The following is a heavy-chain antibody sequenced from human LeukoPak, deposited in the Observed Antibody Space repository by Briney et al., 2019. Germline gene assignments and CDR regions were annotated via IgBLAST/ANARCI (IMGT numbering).Heavy chain of an antibody. CDR1: GFTFSSYG. CDR2: ISGSGGST. CDR3: AKDFNGQRDRFDY. D-gene: IGHD2-8*01. J-gene: IGHJ4*02. Sequence: GGSLRLSCAASGFTFSSYGMSWVRQAPGKGLEWVSAISGSGGSTYYADSVKGRFTISRDNSKNTLYLQMNSLRAEDTAVYYCAKDFNGQRDRFDYWGQGTLVTVSS. V-gene: IGHV3-23*01.